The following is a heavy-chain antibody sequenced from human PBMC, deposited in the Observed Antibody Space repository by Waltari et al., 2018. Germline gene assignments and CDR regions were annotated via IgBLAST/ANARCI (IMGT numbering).Heavy chain of an antibody. CDR2: IDPSDSST. Sequence: EVQLVQSGVEVKKPGASLRIPCKGSGYTFRDYKITWVRQMPGKGLEWMGSIDPSDSSTNYSPSFQGHVTISLDKSISTAYLQWNSLEASDTAIFYCAIAGAGNFDLWGRGTLVTVSS. CDR1: GYTFRDYK. D-gene: IGHD6-19*01. CDR3: AIAGAGNFDL. J-gene: IGHJ2*01. V-gene: IGHV5-10-1*03.